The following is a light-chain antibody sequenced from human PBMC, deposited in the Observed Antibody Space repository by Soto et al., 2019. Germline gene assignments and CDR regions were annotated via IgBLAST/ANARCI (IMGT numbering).Light chain of an antibody. J-gene: IGKJ1*01. V-gene: IGKV1-5*03. Sequence: DIQMTQSPSTLSASVGDRVTITCRASQSISSWLAWYQQKPGKAPKLLIYKASSLESGVPSRFSGSVSGTECTLTISSLQPDDFATYYCQQYNSYGTFGQGTKVEIK. CDR1: QSISSW. CDR2: KAS. CDR3: QQYNSYGT.